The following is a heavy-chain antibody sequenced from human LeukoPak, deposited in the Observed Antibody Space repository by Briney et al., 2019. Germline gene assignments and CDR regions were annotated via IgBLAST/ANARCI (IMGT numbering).Heavy chain of an antibody. Sequence: GGSLRLSCAASGFTFRNYVIHWVRLAPGKGLEWVAVTSSDLNVKLYADSVKGRFTISRDNSRSTLYLQMNSLRPEDTAIYYCAREGYHGSGSPPSLYFDYWGQGTLVTVSS. J-gene: IGHJ4*02. D-gene: IGHD3-10*01. CDR1: GFTFRNYV. V-gene: IGHV3-30-3*01. CDR2: TSSDLNVK. CDR3: AREGYHGSGSPPSLYFDY.